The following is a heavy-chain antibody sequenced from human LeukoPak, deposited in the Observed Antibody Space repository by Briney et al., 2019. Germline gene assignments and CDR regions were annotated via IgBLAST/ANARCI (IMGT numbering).Heavy chain of an antibody. V-gene: IGHV3-7*01. CDR3: ARDRVPGAQWLVYYYYGMDV. J-gene: IGHJ6*02. D-gene: IGHD6-19*01. CDR1: GFTFSSYW. Sequence: GGSLRLSCAASGFTFSSYWMSWVRQAPGKGLKWVANIKQDGSEKYYVDSVKGRFAISRDNAKNSLYLQMNSLRAEDTAVYYCARDRVPGAQWLVYYYYGMDVWGQGTTVTVSS. CDR2: IKQDGSEK.